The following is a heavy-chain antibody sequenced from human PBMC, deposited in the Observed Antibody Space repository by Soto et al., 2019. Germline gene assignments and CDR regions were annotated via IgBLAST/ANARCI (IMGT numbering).Heavy chain of an antibody. CDR2: IRSNADGGTA. D-gene: IGHD3-3*01. CDR3: TTSISGLVTGH. Sequence: EVQLVESGGGLVKPGGSLRLSCAASGFTFSNAWMNWVRQAPGKGLEWVGGIRSNADGGTADYVAPVKGRFTFSRDDSQNTLFLQMNSLKTEDTAVYFCTTSISGLVTGHWGQGTLVTVSS. J-gene: IGHJ4*02. CDR1: GFTFSNAW. V-gene: IGHV3-15*07.